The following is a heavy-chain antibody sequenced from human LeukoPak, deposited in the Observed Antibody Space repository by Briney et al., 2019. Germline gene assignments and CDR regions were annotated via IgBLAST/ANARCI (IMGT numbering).Heavy chain of an antibody. CDR3: ARADSSGLLDY. Sequence: ASVKVSCKASGGAFSSYAISWVRQAPGQGLEWMGRIFPILGIANYAQKFQGRVTITADKSTSTAYMELSSLRSEDTAVYYCARADSSGLLDYWGQGTLVTVSS. D-gene: IGHD6-19*01. V-gene: IGHV1-69*04. CDR2: IFPILGIA. CDR1: GGAFSSYA. J-gene: IGHJ4*02.